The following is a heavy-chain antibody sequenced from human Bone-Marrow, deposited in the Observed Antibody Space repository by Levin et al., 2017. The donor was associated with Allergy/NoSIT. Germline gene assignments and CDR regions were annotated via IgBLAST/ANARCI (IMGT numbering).Heavy chain of an antibody. D-gene: IGHD3-16*01. J-gene: IGHJ4*02. CDR3: AKERFLLDY. Sequence: LSLTCAASGFLFSSDGMHWVRQAPGKGLEWGALISNDGSNKFYADPVKGRFTISRDNTKNTLYLQMNNLRPNDTAVYYCAKERFLLDYWGQGTLVTVSS. CDR1: GFLFSSDG. V-gene: IGHV3-30*18. CDR2: ISNDGSNK.